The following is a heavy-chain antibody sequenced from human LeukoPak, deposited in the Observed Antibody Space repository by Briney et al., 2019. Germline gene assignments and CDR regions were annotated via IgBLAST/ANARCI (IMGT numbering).Heavy chain of an antibody. J-gene: IGHJ4*02. Sequence: ASVKVLCKASGYTFTSYGISWVRQAPGQGLEWMGWISAYNGNTNYAQKLQGRVTMTTDTSTSTAYMELRSLRSDDTAVYYCARNIKNLGYCSGGSCPPDDYWGQGTLVTVSS. CDR3: ARNIKNLGYCSGGSCPPDDY. CDR1: GYTFTSYG. D-gene: IGHD2-15*01. CDR2: ISAYNGNT. V-gene: IGHV1-18*01.